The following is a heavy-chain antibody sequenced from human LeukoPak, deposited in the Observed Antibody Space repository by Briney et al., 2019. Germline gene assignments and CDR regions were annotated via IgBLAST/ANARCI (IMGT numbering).Heavy chain of an antibody. D-gene: IGHD6-13*01. CDR3: VRDSSSSWYYFDY. CDR2: ISGYNGNT. J-gene: IGHJ4*02. Sequence: ASVKVSCKASGYTFTSYGISWVLQAPGQGLEWMGWISGYNGNTKYGQRLQGRVTMTTDTSTSTAYMELRSLRSDDTAVYYCVRDSSSSWYYFDYWGQGTLVTVSS. V-gene: IGHV1-18*01. CDR1: GYTFTSYG.